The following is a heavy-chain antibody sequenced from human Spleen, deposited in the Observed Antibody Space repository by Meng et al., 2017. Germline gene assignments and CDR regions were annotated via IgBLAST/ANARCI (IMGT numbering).Heavy chain of an antibody. J-gene: IGHJ4*02. V-gene: IGHV3-11*01. CDR3: ARTPGVTGRVDS. CDR2: ISSISSTI. D-gene: IGHD2-21*02. Sequence: QVQLVETGGGLVKPGASLRLSCAASGFSFGDYYMSWIRQAPGKGLEWISYISSISSTIYYADAVKGRFTVSRDNAKNSLYLQMSSMRVEDTAVYFCARTPGVTGRVDSWGQGTLVTVSS. CDR1: GFSFGDYY.